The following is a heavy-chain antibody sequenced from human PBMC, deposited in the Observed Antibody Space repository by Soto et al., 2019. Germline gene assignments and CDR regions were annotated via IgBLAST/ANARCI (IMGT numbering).Heavy chain of an antibody. V-gene: IGHV1-18*01. CDR1: GYIFTNYG. D-gene: IGHD3-10*01. J-gene: IGHJ5*02. CDR2: IDTDNGNA. Sequence: QVQLMQAGVGVKKPGASVKVSCKSTGYIFTNYGINSVGQGPGQELAWMGWIDTDNGNANYAQSLQGRVTMTTDTSTRTVYMEPRRLTSDDTAVYYCGREAAEVTGYGSGRIHPWGQGTLVTVSS. CDR3: GREAAEVTGYGSGRIHP.